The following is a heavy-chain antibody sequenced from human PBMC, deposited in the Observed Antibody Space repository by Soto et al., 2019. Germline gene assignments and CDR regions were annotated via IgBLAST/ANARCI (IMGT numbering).Heavy chain of an antibody. V-gene: IGHV3-66*04. J-gene: IGHJ2*01. CDR3: ARHVGFYWYFDL. CDR2: IYSGGNT. CDR1: GFTVSSSY. Sequence: GSLRLSCAASGFTVSSSYMGWVRQAPGKGLEWVSSIYSGGNTYYADSVRGRFTISTDNSKDTLYLQMNSLRVDDTAMYYCARHVGFYWYFDLWGRGTLVTVS. D-gene: IGHD1-26*01.